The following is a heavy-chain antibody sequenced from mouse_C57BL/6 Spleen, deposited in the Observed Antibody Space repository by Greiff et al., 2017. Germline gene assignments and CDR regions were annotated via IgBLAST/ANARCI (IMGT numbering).Heavy chain of an antibody. CDR2: ISSGGDYI. CDR1: GFTFSSYA. D-gene: IGHD1-1*01. V-gene: IGHV5-9-1*02. CDR3: TRGHYGSSYWYFDV. Sequence: EVQGVESGEGLVKPGGSLKLSCAASGFTFSSYAMSWVRQTPEKRLEWVAYISSGGDYIYYADTVKGRFTISRDNARNTLYLQMSSLKSEDTAMYYCTRGHYGSSYWYFDVWGTGTTVTVSS. J-gene: IGHJ1*03.